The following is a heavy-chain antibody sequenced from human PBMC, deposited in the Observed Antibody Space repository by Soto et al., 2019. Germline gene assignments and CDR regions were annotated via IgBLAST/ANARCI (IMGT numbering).Heavy chain of an antibody. D-gene: IGHD2-21*02. CDR2: IWYDGSNK. CDR1: GFTFSSYG. CDR3: ARDKVVVTAIKYYYYGMDV. V-gene: IGHV3-33*01. J-gene: IGHJ6*02. Sequence: GGSLRLSCAASGFTFSSYGMHWVRQAPGKGLEWVAVIWYDGSNKYYADSVKGRFTISRDNSKNTLYLQMNSQRAEDTAVCYCARDKVVVTAIKYYYYGMDVWGQGTTVTVSS.